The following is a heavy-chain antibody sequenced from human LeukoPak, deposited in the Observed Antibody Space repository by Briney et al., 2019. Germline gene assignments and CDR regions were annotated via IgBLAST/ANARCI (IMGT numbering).Heavy chain of an antibody. V-gene: IGHV1-2*04. CDR3: ARGLLTRSGWFDP. Sequence: GASVKVSCKASGYTFTGYYMHWVRQAPGQGLEWMGWTNPNSGGTNYAQKFQGWVTMTRDTSISTAYMELSRLRSDDTAVYYCARGLLTRSGWFDPWGQGTLVTVSS. CDR2: TNPNSGGT. J-gene: IGHJ5*02. D-gene: IGHD1-1*01. CDR1: GYTFTGYY.